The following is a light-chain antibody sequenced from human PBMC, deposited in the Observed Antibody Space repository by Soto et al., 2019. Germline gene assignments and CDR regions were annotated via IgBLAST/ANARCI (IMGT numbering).Light chain of an antibody. V-gene: IGLV1-40*01. CDR2: GNN. J-gene: IGLJ1*01. CDR1: SSTIGAGYN. CDR3: LSYDSSLSGYV. Sequence: QSVLTQPPSVSGAPGQRVTISCTGSSSTIGAGYNVHWYQQPPGIAPKLLIYGNNNRPSGVPDRFSGSKSGTSASLAITGLQADDQADYYCLSYDSSLSGYVFGTGTKVTVL.